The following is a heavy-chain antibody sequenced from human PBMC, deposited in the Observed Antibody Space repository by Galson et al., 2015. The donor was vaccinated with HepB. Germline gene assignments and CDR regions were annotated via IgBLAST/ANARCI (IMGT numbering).Heavy chain of an antibody. V-gene: IGHV1-69*13. J-gene: IGHJ6*02. Sequence: SVKVSCKASGGTFRTFAISWLRQAPGQGPEWMGGIIPILNTINSAQKFQGRVTFTADDSTTTVHMELRSLRADDTAVYYCGCGSKTYNDYHGVDVWGQGTTVIVS. CDR2: IIPILNTI. CDR1: GGTFRTFA. D-gene: IGHD3-10*01. CDR3: GCGSKTYNDYHGVDV.